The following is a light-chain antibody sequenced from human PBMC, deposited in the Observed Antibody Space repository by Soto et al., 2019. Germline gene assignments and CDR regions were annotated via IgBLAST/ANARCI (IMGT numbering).Light chain of an antibody. CDR1: QDINNY. Sequence: MQLTKSPSSLSASVGDRVTITCQASQDINNYLNWYQQNPGKAPKLLIYDASTLETGVPSRFSGSGFGADFTFTISSLQPEDIATYCCQQLDDLPLTFVGGTKVDIK. J-gene: IGKJ4*01. CDR2: DAS. V-gene: IGKV1-33*01. CDR3: QQLDDLPLT.